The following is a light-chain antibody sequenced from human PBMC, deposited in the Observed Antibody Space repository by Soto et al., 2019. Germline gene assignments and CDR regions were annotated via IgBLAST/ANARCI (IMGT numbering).Light chain of an antibody. Sequence: DIQMTQSPSTLSASLGDRVSITCRASQSIRYYVAWYQQKPGKAPELLIYDDSTLERGVPSRFSGSGTETEFNLSISSLQRDDSATYYCQQYNRYFTFGPGTKVEI. CDR1: QSIRYY. CDR2: DDS. CDR3: QQYNRYFT. J-gene: IGKJ3*01. V-gene: IGKV1-5*01.